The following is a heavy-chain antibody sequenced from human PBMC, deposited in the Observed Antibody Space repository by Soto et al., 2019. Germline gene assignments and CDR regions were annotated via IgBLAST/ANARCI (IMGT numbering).Heavy chain of an antibody. CDR2: IYSGGST. V-gene: IGHV3-53*04. CDR3: ASSSWYFGNYSYGMDV. D-gene: IGHD6-13*01. CDR1: GFTVSSNY. Sequence: EVQLVESGGGLVQPGGSLRLSCAASGFTVSSNYMSWVRQAPGKGLEWVSVIYSGGSTYYADSVKGRFTISRHNSKNTLYLQMNSLRAEDTAVYYCASSSWYFGNYSYGMDVWGQGTTVTVSS. J-gene: IGHJ6*02.